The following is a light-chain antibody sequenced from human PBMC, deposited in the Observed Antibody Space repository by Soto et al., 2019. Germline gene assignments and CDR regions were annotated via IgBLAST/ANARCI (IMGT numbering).Light chain of an antibody. CDR2: GAS. CDR3: QQYGTSPWT. J-gene: IGKJ1*01. CDR1: QSVSSNY. Sequence: EIVLTQSPGTLSLSPGEIATLSCWASQSVSSNYLAWYQQKPGQAPRLLIYGASTRSTGIPDRFRGSGSGTDFTLTISRLEPEDFVVYFCQQYGTSPWTFGQGTKV. V-gene: IGKV3-20*01.